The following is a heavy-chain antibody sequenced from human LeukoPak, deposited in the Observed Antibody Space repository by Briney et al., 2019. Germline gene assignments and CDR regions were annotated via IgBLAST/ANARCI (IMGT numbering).Heavy chain of an antibody. Sequence: GGSLRLSCAASGFTFSDYYMSWIRQAPGKGLEWVSYISSSGSTIYYAGSVKGRFTISRDNAKNSLYLQMNSLRAEDTAVYYCARVSVDLTMHYFDYWGQGTLVTVSS. V-gene: IGHV3-11*01. D-gene: IGHD3/OR15-3a*01. CDR3: ARVSVDLTMHYFDY. CDR2: ISSSGSTI. CDR1: GFTFSDYY. J-gene: IGHJ4*02.